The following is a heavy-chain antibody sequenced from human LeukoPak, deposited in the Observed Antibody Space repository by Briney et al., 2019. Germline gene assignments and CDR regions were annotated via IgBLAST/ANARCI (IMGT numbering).Heavy chain of an antibody. Sequence: SETLSLTCTVSGGSLTSGSYYWNWIRQPPGKGLEWIRNITYSGSYKYNASLKRRVTTSVDTSNNQYSQKLSAVTAADTAVYYCARVNSGWPYCAYWGQGALVTVSS. J-gene: IGHJ4*02. V-gene: IGHV4-61*01. D-gene: IGHD5-12*01. CDR1: GGSLTSGSYY. CDR3: ARVNSGWPYCAY. CDR2: ITYSGSY.